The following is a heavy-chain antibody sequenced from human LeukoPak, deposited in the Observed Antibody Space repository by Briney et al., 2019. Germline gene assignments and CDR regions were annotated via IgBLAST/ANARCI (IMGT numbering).Heavy chain of an antibody. CDR3: ARGMDTAYYYYGMDV. V-gene: IGHV4-39*07. Sequence: SETLSLTFTVSGGSISSSSYYWGWIRQPPGKGLEWMGSIYYSGSTYYNPYLKSRVTISVDTSKNQFSLGLSSVTAADTAVYYCARGMDTAYYYYGMDVWGQGTTVTVSS. CDR1: GGSISSSSYY. J-gene: IGHJ6*02. CDR2: IYYSGST. D-gene: IGHD5-18*01.